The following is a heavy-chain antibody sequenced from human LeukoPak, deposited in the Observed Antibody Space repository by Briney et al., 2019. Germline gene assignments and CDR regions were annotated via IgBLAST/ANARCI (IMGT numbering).Heavy chain of an antibody. V-gene: IGHV3-48*03. J-gene: IGHJ4*02. Sequence: PGGSLRLSCAAPGFTFSSYEMNWVRQAPRKGLEWGSYISSSGDIVYYADSVRGRLTFSRDNAKNSLYLQMNSLRAEDTAVYYCARVGRDSQHLDYWGPGTLVTVSS. CDR2: ISSSGDIV. CDR1: GFTFSSYE. D-gene: IGHD2-15*01. CDR3: ARVGRDSQHLDY.